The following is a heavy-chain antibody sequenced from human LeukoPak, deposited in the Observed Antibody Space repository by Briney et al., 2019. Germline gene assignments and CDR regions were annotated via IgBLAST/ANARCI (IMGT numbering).Heavy chain of an antibody. V-gene: IGHV3-30-3*01. CDR1: GFTFSSYA. J-gene: IGHJ4*02. D-gene: IGHD5-24*01. CDR3: ARGRGGDGYNWPCYFDY. Sequence: GGSLRLSCAASGFTFSSYAMHWVRQAPGKGLEWVAVISYDGSNKYYADSVKGRFTISRDNSKNTLYLQMNSLRSEDTAVYYCARGRGGDGYNWPCYFDYWGQGTLVPVSS. CDR2: ISYDGSNK.